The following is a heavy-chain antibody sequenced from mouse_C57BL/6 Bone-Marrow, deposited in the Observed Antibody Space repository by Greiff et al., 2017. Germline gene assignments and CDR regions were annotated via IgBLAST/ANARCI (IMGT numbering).Heavy chain of an antibody. CDR3: AREDDYEGFAY. J-gene: IGHJ3*01. V-gene: IGHV1-69*01. CDR1: GYTFTSYW. D-gene: IGHD2-4*01. Sequence: QVQLQQPGAELVMPGASVKLSCKASGYTFTSYWMHWVKQRPGQGLEWIGEIDPSDSYTNYNQKFKGKSTLTVDKSSSTAYMQLISLTSEDSAVYYCAREDDYEGFAYWGQGTLVTVSA. CDR2: IDPSDSYT.